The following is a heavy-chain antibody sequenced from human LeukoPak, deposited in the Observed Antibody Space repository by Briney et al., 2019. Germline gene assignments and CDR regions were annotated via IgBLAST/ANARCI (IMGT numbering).Heavy chain of an antibody. V-gene: IGHV3-30*04. CDR3: VRDRAMVRGVNWFDP. CDR2: ISYDGSNI. CDR1: GFTFSSYA. J-gene: IGHJ5*02. D-gene: IGHD3-10*01. Sequence: GGSLRLSCAASGFTFSSYAMHWVRQAPGKGLEWVAVISYDGSNIYYADSVRGRFTISRDNSKNTLYLQMNSLRAEDTAVYLCVRDRAMVRGVNWFDPWGQGTLVTVSS.